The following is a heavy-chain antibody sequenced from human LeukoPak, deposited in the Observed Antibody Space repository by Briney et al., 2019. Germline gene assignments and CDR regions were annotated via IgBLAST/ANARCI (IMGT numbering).Heavy chain of an antibody. CDR2: INSDGSST. Sequence: GGSLRLSCAASGFTFGSYWMDSVPQATGKGLVWVSRINSDGSSTSYADSVKGRFTISRDNAKNTLYLQMNSLRAEDTAVYYCARGPLLIEQWLNYYYYYGMDVWGQGTTVTVSS. J-gene: IGHJ6*02. CDR3: ARGPLLIEQWLNYYYYYGMDV. V-gene: IGHV3-74*01. D-gene: IGHD6-19*01. CDR1: GFTFGSYW.